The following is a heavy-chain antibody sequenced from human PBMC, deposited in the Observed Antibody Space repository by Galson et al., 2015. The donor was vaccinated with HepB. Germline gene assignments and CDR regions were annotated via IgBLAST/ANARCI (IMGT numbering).Heavy chain of an antibody. CDR2: ISYDGSNK. CDR3: ARDFSRYYDSSGWGYFDY. D-gene: IGHD3-22*01. Sequence: SLRLSCAASGFTFSSYAMHWVRQAPGKGLEWVAVISYDGSNKYYADSVKGRFTISRDNSKNTLYLQMNSLRAEDTAVYYCARDFSRYYDSSGWGYFDYWGQRTLVTVSS. CDR1: GFTFSSYA. J-gene: IGHJ4*02. V-gene: IGHV3-30*04.